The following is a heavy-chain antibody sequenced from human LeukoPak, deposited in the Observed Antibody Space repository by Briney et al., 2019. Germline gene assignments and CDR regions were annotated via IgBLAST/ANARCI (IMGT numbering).Heavy chain of an antibody. J-gene: IGHJ4*02. CDR2: IKQDGNEE. Sequence: HPGGSLRLSCTASGFTFNNFWMAWIRQAPGKGLEWVANIKQDGNEEYYIDSVKGRFTISRDNANNSIYLQMNSLRAEDTAVYYCTRINNRNSDYWGQGTLVTVSS. CDR3: TRINNRNSDY. D-gene: IGHD4-23*01. CDR1: GFTFNNFW. V-gene: IGHV3-7*01.